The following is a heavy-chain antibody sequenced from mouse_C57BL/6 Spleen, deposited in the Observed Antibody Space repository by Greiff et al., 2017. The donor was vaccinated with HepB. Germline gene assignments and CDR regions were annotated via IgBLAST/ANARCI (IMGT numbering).Heavy chain of an antibody. CDR2: IDPNSGGT. V-gene: IGHV1-72*01. J-gene: IGHJ1*03. CDR3: AREARGYVTSWYIDV. CDR1: GYTFTSYW. Sequence: QVQLQQPGAELVKPGASVKLSCKASGYTFTSYWMHWVKQRPGRGLEWIGRIDPNSGGTKYNEKFKSKATLTVDKPSSTAYMQLSSLTSEDAADYYCAREARGYVTSWYIDVWGTGTTVTVSS. D-gene: IGHD2-2*01.